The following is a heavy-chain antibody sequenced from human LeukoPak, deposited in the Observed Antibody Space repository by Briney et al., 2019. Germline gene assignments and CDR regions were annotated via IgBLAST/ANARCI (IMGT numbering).Heavy chain of an antibody. D-gene: IGHD6-13*01. J-gene: IGHJ6*02. CDR2: FDPEDGKT. CDR3: ATGYLVTAGLMDV. Sequence: ASAKVSCKVSGRTLTQLSIQWVRQAPGKGLEWMGSFDPEDGKTVYAQKFQSRVTMTEDTSTDTAYMELRSLRSEDTAVYYCATGYLVTAGLMDVWGQGTTVTVSS. V-gene: IGHV1-24*01. CDR1: GRTLTQLS.